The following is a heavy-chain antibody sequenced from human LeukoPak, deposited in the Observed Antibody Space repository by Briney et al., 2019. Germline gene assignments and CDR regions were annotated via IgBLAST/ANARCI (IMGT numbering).Heavy chain of an antibody. J-gene: IGHJ4*02. D-gene: IGHD3-10*01. CDR2: ITSDSRYK. Sequence: GGSLRLSCAASGFTFTNYNMNWVRQAPGKGLEWLSSITSDSRYKYYGDSVKGRFTISRDNAKNSLFLQIDSLRAEDTAVYYCARGYGFGEADFDYWGQGTLVTVSS. CDR1: GFTFTNYN. V-gene: IGHV3-21*01. CDR3: ARGYGFGEADFDY.